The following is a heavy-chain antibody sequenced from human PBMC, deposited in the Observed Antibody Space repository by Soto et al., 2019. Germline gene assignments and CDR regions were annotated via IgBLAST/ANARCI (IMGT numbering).Heavy chain of an antibody. J-gene: IGHJ4*02. CDR3: ASNPQRGVGYPLVY. V-gene: IGHV3-33*01. D-gene: IGHD3-10*01. Sequence: PGGSLXLSCAASGFXFSSYGMHWVRQAPGKGLEWVAVIWYDGSNKYYVDSVKGRFTISRDNSKNTLYLQMNSLRAEDTAVYYCASNPQRGVGYPLVYWGQGTLVTVSS. CDR2: IWYDGSNK. CDR1: GFXFSSYG.